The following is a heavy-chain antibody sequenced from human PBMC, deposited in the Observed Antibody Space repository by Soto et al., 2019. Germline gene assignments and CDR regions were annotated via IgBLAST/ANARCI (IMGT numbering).Heavy chain of an antibody. CDR2: ISYDGSNK. CDR1: GFTFSSYG. V-gene: IGHV3-30*18. J-gene: IGHJ4*02. Sequence: QVQLVESGGGVVQPGRSLRLSCAASGFTFSSYGMHWVRQAPGKGLEWVAVISYDGSNKYYADSVKGRFTISRDNSKNTLYLQMNSLRAEDTAVYYCAKDSTGAQDGDYGICYFDYWGQGTLVTVSS. D-gene: IGHD4-17*01. CDR3: AKDSTGAQDGDYGICYFDY.